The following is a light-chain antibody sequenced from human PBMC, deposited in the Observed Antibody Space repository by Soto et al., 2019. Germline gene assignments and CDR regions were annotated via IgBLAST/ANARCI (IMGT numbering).Light chain of an antibody. CDR2: LEGSGSY. CDR3: ETWDSNTRV. V-gene: IGLV4-60*02. Sequence: QSVLTQSSSASASLGSSVKLTCTLSSGHSSYIIAWHQQQPGKAPRYLMKLEGSGSYNKGSGVPDRFSGSSSGADRYLTISILQVEEEADYYCETWDSNTRVFGTGTKVTVL. J-gene: IGLJ1*01. CDR1: SGHSSYI.